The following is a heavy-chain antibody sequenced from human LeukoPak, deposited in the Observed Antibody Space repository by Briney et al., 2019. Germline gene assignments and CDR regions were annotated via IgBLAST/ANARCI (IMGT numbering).Heavy chain of an antibody. CDR2: INPNSGGT. J-gene: IGHJ4*02. CDR3: ARDSRDYYYDSSGSLGY. CDR1: GYTFTGYY. V-gene: IGHV1-2*02. D-gene: IGHD3-22*01. Sequence: ASVKVSCKAFGYTFTGYYMHWVRQAPGQGLEWMGWINPNSGGTNYAQKFQGRVTMTWDTSISTASMELSRLRSDDTAVYYCARDSRDYYYDSSGSLGYWGQGTLVTVSS.